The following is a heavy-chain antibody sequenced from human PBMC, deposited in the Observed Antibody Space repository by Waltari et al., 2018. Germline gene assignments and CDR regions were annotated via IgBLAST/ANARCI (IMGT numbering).Heavy chain of an antibody. CDR2: ISAYNGNT. CDR3: ARVGLPVVAARPLGPLDY. J-gene: IGHJ4*02. D-gene: IGHD6-6*01. Sequence: QVQLVQSRAEVKKPGASVKVSCKASGYTFTSYGISWVRPAPGPGLEWMGWISAYNGNTNYAQKLQGRVTMTTDTSTSTAYMELRSLRSDDTAVYYCARVGLPVVAARPLGPLDYWGQGTLVTVSS. CDR1: GYTFTSYG. V-gene: IGHV1-18*01.